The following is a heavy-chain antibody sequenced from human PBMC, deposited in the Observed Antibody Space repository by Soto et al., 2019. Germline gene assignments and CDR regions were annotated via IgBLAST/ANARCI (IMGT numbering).Heavy chain of an antibody. J-gene: IGHJ4*02. Sequence: GASVKVSCKASGYTFTSYGISWVRQAPGQGLEWMVWISTFNCHTDYAQKVQGRVAMTTDSSTGTAYMELRSLRSDDTAVYYCARGPLDYPIPDFDYWGQGTLVTVSS. CDR2: ISTFNCHT. CDR3: ARGPLDYPIPDFDY. CDR1: GYTFTSYG. D-gene: IGHD2-8*01. V-gene: IGHV1-18*01.